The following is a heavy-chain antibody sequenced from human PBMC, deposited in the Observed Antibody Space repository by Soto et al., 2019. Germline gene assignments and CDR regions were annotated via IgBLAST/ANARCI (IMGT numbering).Heavy chain of an antibody. J-gene: IGHJ6*03. V-gene: IGHV3-7*01. CDR1: GFTFSSYW. CDR3: ARETAVVPAAIPPDYYYYRDV. Sequence: GGSLRLSCAASGFTFSSYWMSWVRQAPGKGLEWVANIKQDGSEKYYVDSVKGRFTISRDNAKNSLYLQMNSLRAEDTAVYYCARETAVVPAAIPPDYYYYRDVWGKGTTVTVSS. CDR2: IKQDGSEK. D-gene: IGHD2-2*02.